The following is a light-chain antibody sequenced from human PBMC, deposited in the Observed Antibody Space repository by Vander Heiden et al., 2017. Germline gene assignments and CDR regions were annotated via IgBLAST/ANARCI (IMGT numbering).Light chain of an antibody. J-gene: IGKJ2*01. CDR1: QSISSY. CDR2: VAS. V-gene: IGKV1-39*01. Sequence: DIQMTQSPSSLSASVGDRVTITCRASQSISSYLNWSQQKPGTAPKLLIYVASTLQSGVPSRFSASGSGTDFTLTISSLQPEDFATYYCQQSYSIPYTFGQGTKLQIK. CDR3: QQSYSIPYT.